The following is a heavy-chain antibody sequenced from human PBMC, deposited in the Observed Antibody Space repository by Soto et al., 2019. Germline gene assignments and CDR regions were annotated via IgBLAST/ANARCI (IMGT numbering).Heavy chain of an antibody. D-gene: IGHD5-18*01. CDR3: ARARAMVILDY. V-gene: IGHV1-18*04. CDR2: ISAYNGNT. Sequence: ASVKVSCKASGYTCTIYGISWVRQAPGQGLEWMGWISAYNGNTNYAQKLQGRVTMTTDTSTSTAYMELRSLRSDDTAMYYCARARAMVILDYWGQGTLVTVSS. J-gene: IGHJ4*02. CDR1: GYTCTIYG.